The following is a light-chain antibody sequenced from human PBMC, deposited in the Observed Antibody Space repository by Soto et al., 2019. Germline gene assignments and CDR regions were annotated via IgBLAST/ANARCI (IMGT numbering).Light chain of an antibody. J-gene: IGKJ1*01. CDR3: QHYNNWPPWT. CDR1: QSVSSN. Sequence: ERVMTQSPATLSVSPGERSTLAFSSSQSVSSNLAWYQQKPGQAPRLLIYGASTRATGIPARFSGSGSGTEFTLTISSLQSEDFAVYYCQHYNNWPPWTFGQGTKVDIK. CDR2: GAS. V-gene: IGKV3-15*01.